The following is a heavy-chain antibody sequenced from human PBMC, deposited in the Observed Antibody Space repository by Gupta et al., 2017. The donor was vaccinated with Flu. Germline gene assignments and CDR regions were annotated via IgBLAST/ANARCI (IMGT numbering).Heavy chain of an antibody. CDR2: INSEGSST. D-gene: IGHD3-22*01. V-gene: IGHV3-74*01. CDR3: ASERELPYYYDSSGSHFDL. J-gene: IGHJ2*01. CDR1: GFTFSSYW. Sequence: EVQLVESGGGLVQPGGSLRLSCAASGFTFSSYWMHWVRQAPGKGLVGVSRINSEGSSTSYADSVKGRFTISRDNAKNTLYLQMNSLRAEDTAVYYCASERELPYYYDSSGSHFDLWGRGTLVTVSS.